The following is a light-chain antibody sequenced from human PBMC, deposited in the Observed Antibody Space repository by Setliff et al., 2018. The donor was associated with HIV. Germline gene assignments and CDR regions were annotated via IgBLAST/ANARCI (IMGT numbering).Light chain of an antibody. Sequence: SYELTQPPSVSAAPGKTATITCGGNNIGTKRVRWYQQKPGQAPVLVVYDDSDRPSGIRERFSGSNSGNTATLTITRVEAGDEADYYCQVWDSRSDHYVFGTGTKVTVL. V-gene: IGLV3-21*01. CDR1: NIGTKR. J-gene: IGLJ1*01. CDR3: QVWDSRSDHYV. CDR2: DDS.